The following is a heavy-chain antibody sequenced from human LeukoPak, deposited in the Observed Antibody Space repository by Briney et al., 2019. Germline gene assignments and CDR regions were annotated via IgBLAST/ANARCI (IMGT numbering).Heavy chain of an antibody. CDR2: INPNSGGT. V-gene: IGHV1-2*02. CDR1: GGTFSSYA. CDR3: ARVISYYDILTGYYWGYYFDY. D-gene: IGHD3-9*01. Sequence: EASVKVSCKASGGTFSSYAISWVRQAPGQGLEWMGGINPNSGGTNYAQKFQGRVTMTRDTSISTAYMELSRLRSDDTAVYYCARVISYYDILTGYYWGYYFDYWGQGTLVTVSS. J-gene: IGHJ4*02.